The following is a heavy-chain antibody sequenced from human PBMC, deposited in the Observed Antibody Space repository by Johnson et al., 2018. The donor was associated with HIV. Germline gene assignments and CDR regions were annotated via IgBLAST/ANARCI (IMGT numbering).Heavy chain of an antibody. CDR3: AKVDTATNDAFDI. D-gene: IGHD5-18*01. J-gene: IGHJ3*02. Sequence: VQLVESGVGLVQPGRSLRLSCAASGFTFDDYAMHWVRQAPGKGLEWVSGISWNSDNIAYADSVKGRFTISRDNAKNSLYLQMNSLRAEDTALYYCAKVDTATNDAFDIWGQGTMVTVSS. CDR2: ISWNSDNI. V-gene: IGHV3-9*01. CDR1: GFTFDDYA.